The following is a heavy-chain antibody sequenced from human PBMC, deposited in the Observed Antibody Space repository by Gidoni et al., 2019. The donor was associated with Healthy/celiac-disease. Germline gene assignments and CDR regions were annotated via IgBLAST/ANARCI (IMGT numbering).Heavy chain of an antibody. V-gene: IGHV3-30*04. Sequence: QVQLVESGGGVVQPGRSLRLSCAASVFPFSSYAMHWVRQAPGKGLEWVAVISYDGSNKYYADSVTGRFTISRDNSKNTLYLQMNSLRAEDTAVYYCARVFGELSPSYYFDYWGQGTLVTVSS. J-gene: IGHJ4*02. CDR2: ISYDGSNK. D-gene: IGHD3-10*02. CDR3: ARVFGELSPSYYFDY. CDR1: VFPFSSYA.